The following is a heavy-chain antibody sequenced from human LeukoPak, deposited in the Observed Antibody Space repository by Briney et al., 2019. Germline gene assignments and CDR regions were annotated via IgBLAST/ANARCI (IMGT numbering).Heavy chain of an antibody. Sequence: SETLSLTCTVSGGSFSSYYWSWIRQPPGKGLEWIGYIYYSGSTNYNPSLKSRVTISVDTSKNQFSLKLSSVTAADTAVYYCARGRYSGYDSLAPYYYDSSGYFDYWGQGTLVTVSS. CDR2: IYYSGST. J-gene: IGHJ4*02. CDR3: ARGRYSGYDSLAPYYYDSSGYFDY. D-gene: IGHD3-22*01. V-gene: IGHV4-59*01. CDR1: GGSFSSYY.